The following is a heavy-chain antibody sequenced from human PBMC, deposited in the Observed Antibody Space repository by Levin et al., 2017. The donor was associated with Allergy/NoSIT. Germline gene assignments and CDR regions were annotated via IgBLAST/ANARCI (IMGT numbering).Heavy chain of an antibody. Sequence: PGGSLRLSCTASGFTFGDYAMSWCRQAPGKGLEWVGFIRSKAYGGTTEYAASVKGRFSISRDDSKSIAYLQMNSLKTEDTAVYYCTRESFGELLRTFDYWGQGTLVTVSS. V-gene: IGHV3-49*03. CDR3: TRESFGELLRTFDY. CDR1: GFTFGDYA. J-gene: IGHJ4*02. CDR2: IRSKAYGGTT. D-gene: IGHD3-10*01.